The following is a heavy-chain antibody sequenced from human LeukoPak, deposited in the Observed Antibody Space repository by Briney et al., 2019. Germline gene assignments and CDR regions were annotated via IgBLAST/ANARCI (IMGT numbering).Heavy chain of an antibody. Sequence: PGGSLRLSCAASGFTFSSYAMSWVRQPPGNVLEWIGEINHSGSTNYNPSLKSRVTISVDTSKNQFSLKLSSVTAADTAVYYCARGQHDFWSGYRRNYFDYWGQGTLVTVSS. CDR1: GFTFSSYA. J-gene: IGHJ4*02. V-gene: IGHV4-34*01. D-gene: IGHD3-3*01. CDR3: ARGQHDFWSGYRRNYFDY. CDR2: INHSGST.